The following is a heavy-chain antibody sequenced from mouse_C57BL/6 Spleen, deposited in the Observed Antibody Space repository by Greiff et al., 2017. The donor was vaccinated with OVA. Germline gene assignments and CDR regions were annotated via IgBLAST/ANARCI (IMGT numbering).Heavy chain of an antibody. CDR1: GYSITSGYY. J-gene: IGHJ2*01. V-gene: IGHV3-6*01. D-gene: IGHD4-1*01. CDR3: ARGDWDGENY. CDR2: ISYDGSN. Sequence: VQLKESGPGLVKPSQSLSLTCSVTGYSITSGYYWNWIRQFPGNKLEWMGYISYDGSNNYNPSLKNRISITRDTSKNQFFLKLNSVTTEDTATYYCARGDWDGENYWGQGTTLTVSS.